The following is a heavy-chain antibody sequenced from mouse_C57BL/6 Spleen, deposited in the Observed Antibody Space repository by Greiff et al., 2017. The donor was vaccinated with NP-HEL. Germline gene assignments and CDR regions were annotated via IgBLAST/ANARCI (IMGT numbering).Heavy chain of an antibody. Sequence: VQLQQPGAELVMPGASVKLSCKASGYTFTSYWMHWVKQRPGQGLEWIGEIDPSDSYTNYNQKFKGKSTLTVDKSSSTAYMQLSSLTSEDAAVYYCARADSSGHGYYFDDWGKGTTLTVSS. CDR1: GYTFTSYW. D-gene: IGHD3-2*02. CDR3: ARADSSGHGYYFDD. CDR2: IDPSDSYT. J-gene: IGHJ2*01. V-gene: IGHV1-69*01.